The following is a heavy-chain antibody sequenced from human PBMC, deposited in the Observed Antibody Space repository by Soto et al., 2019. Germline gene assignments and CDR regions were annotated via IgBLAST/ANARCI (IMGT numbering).Heavy chain of an antibody. J-gene: IGHJ4*01. CDR1: GGSFSGYY. Sequence: PETLSLTWAVYGGSFSGYYWSWIRQPPGKGLEWIGEINHSGSTNYNPSLKSRVTISVDTSKNQFSLKLSSVTAADTAVYYCARGYRAIPARRVFPVHYWGTRTLVT. V-gene: IGHV4-34*01. CDR2: INHSGST. CDR3: ARGYRAIPARRVFPVHY. D-gene: IGHD6-6*01.